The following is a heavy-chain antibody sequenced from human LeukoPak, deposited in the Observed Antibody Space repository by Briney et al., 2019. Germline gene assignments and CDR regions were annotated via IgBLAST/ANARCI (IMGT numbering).Heavy chain of an antibody. D-gene: IGHD5-18*01. CDR3: ARVSRVQLWFNSFDY. Sequence: PGGSLRLSCAASGFTFSDYYMSWIRQAPGKGLEWVSYISSSGSTIYYADSVKGRFTISRDNAKNSLYLQMNSLRAEDTAVYYCARVSRVQLWFNSFDYWGQGTLVTVSS. J-gene: IGHJ4*02. CDR1: GFTFSDYY. CDR2: ISSSGSTI. V-gene: IGHV3-11*04.